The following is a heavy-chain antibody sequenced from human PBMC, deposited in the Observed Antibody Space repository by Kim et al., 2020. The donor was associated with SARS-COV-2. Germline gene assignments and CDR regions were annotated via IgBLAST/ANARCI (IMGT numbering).Heavy chain of an antibody. CDR1: GFTFSSYA. V-gene: IGHV3-23*01. CDR2: ISGSGGST. J-gene: IGHJ6*02. D-gene: IGHD6-19*01. CDR3: AKGLADYYYGMDV. Sequence: GGSLRLSCAASGFTFSSYAMRWVRQAPGKGLEWVSVISGSGGSTYYADSVKGRFTISRDNTKNTLYLQMNSLRAEDTAVYYCAKGLADYYYGMDVWGQGTTVTVSS.